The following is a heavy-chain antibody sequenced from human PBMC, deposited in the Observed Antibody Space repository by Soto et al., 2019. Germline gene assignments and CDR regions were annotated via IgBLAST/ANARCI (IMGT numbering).Heavy chain of an antibody. CDR1: GYTFTSYG. CDR2: ISAYNGNT. V-gene: IGHV1-18*01. J-gene: IGHJ6*02. CDR3: ATGDIVVVPAAKDYYYYGMDA. Sequence: ASVKVSCKASGYTFTSYGISWVRQASGQGLEWMGWISAYNGNTNYAQRLQGRVTMTTDTSTSTAYMELRSLRSDDTAVYYCATGDIVVVPAAKDYYYYGMDAWAKGPRSPSP. D-gene: IGHD2-2*01.